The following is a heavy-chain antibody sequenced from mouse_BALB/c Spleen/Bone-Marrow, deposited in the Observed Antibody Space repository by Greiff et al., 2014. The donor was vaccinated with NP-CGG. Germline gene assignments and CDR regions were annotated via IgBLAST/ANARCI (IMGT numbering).Heavy chain of an antibody. V-gene: IGHV2-9*02. CDR2: IWAGGST. D-gene: IGHD2-3*01. CDR3: ARVYLWYFDV. CDR1: GVLLTSYG. J-gene: IGHJ1*01. Sequence: QVQLKESGPGLVAPSQSLSITFPVSGVLLTSYGVHWVRQPPGKGLEWLGVIWAGGSTNYNSALMSRLSISKDNSKSQVFLKMSSLQTDDTAMYYCARVYLWYFDVWGAGTTVTVSS.